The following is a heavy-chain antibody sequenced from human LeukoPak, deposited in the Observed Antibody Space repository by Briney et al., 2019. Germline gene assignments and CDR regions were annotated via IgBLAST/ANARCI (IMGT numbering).Heavy chain of an antibody. CDR2: INPNSGGT. CDR1: GYTFTGYY. J-gene: IGHJ3*02. Sequence: GPVKVSCKASGYTFTGYYMHWVRQAPGQGLEWMGWINPNSGGTNYAQKFQGRVTMTRDTYISTAYMELSRLRSDDTAVYYCARARYYDYVWGSSPSAFDIWGQGTMVTVSS. D-gene: IGHD3-16*01. V-gene: IGHV1-2*02. CDR3: ARARYYDYVWGSSPSAFDI.